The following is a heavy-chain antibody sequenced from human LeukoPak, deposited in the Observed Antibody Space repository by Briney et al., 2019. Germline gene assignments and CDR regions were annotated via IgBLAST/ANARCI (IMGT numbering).Heavy chain of an antibody. Sequence: GGSLRLSCAASGFTISSYWMHWVRQAPGKGLVWASRINSDGSSTSYADSVKGRFTISRDNAKNTLYLQMNSLRAEDTAVYYCARDPTIFGVVNYFYYYYYMDVWGKGTTVTVSS. D-gene: IGHD3-3*01. CDR2: INSDGSST. J-gene: IGHJ6*03. CDR1: GFTISSYW. CDR3: ARDPTIFGVVNYFYYYYYMDV. V-gene: IGHV3-74*01.